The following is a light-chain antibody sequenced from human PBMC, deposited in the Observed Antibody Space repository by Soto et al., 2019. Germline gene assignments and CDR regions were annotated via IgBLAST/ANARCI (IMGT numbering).Light chain of an antibody. Sequence: QSALTQPASVSGSPGQSITISYTGTSSDVGGYNYVSWYQQLPGKAPKLIIYDVSNRPSGVSNRFSASKSANAASLTISGLQAEDEADYYCSSYTSSTTIYVFGSGTKVTVL. CDR3: SSYTSSTTIYV. CDR2: DVS. V-gene: IGLV2-14*03. J-gene: IGLJ1*01. CDR1: SSDVGGYNY.